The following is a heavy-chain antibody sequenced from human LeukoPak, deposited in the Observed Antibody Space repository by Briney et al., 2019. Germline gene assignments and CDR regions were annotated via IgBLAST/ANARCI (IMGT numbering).Heavy chain of an antibody. J-gene: IGHJ4*02. CDR3: AREGSDILSY. CDR1: GGTYSSYA. Sequence: ASVKVSCKASGGTYSSYAISWVRQAPGQGLEWMGGIIPIFGTANYAQKFQGRVTITADESTSTAYMELSSLRSEDTAVYYCAREGSDILSYWGQGTLLTVSS. CDR2: IIPIFGTA. V-gene: IGHV1-69*13. D-gene: IGHD3-9*01.